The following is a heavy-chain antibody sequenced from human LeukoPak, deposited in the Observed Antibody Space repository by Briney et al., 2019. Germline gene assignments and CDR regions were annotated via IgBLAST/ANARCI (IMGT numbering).Heavy chain of an antibody. CDR1: GFIFSSYA. CDR3: AKDGGAGFFDS. Sequence: GGSLRLSCAASGFIFSSYAMSWVRQAPGKGLEWVSTISGSGGSTYYADSVKGRFTISRDNSKNTLYLQMNSLRGEDTAVYYCAKDGGAGFFDSWGQGTLVTVSS. CDR2: ISGSGGST. D-gene: IGHD6-13*01. V-gene: IGHV3-23*01. J-gene: IGHJ4*02.